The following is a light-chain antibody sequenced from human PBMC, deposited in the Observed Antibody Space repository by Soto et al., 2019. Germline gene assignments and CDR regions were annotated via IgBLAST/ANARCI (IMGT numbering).Light chain of an antibody. CDR1: QGIDTS. J-gene: IGKJ5*01. CDR3: QQLHGYPIT. Sequence: ILLTQSPSSLSASVGYRVTITCRASQGIDTSLAWYQQKPGKAPKLLIYAPSNFQSGVPSRFRGSGSGTHFTLTISSLQPEDFATYYCQQLHGYPITFGQGTRLEIK. CDR2: APS. V-gene: IGKV1-9*01.